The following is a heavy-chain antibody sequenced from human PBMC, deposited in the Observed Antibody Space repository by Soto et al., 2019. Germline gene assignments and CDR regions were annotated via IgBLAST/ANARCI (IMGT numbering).Heavy chain of an antibody. CDR2: ISHTGRT. V-gene: IGHV4-4*08. Sequence: SETLSLTCSVSPGSMRTYYWTWIRQSPGKGLEWIGQISHTGRTKYNPSLESRVTISVDTSRKQFSLKLSAVTAADTALYYCARDDTTGLFDFWGQGTLVTVSS. CDR1: PGSMRTYY. D-gene: IGHD4-17*01. CDR3: ARDDTTGLFDF. J-gene: IGHJ4*02.